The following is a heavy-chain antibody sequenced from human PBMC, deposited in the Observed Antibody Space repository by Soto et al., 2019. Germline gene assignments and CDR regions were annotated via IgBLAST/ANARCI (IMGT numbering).Heavy chain of an antibody. Sequence: QVQLVQSGAEVKKPGASVKVSCKASGYTFTSYGISWVRQTPGQGLEGMGWISAYNGNTNYAQKLQGRVTMTTDTSTSTAYMELRSLRSHDTAVYYCARGGVGYYGSGSTGYYYYYYGMDVWGQGTTVTVSS. CDR1: GYTFTSYG. CDR3: ARGGVGYYGSGSTGYYYYYYGMDV. CDR2: ISAYNGNT. D-gene: IGHD3-10*01. V-gene: IGHV1-18*04. J-gene: IGHJ6*02.